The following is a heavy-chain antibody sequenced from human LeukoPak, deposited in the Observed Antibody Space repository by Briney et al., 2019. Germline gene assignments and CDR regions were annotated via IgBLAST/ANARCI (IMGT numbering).Heavy chain of an antibody. V-gene: IGHV3-23*01. J-gene: IGHJ6*02. Sequence: GGSLRLSCAVSGFTFTNYAMSWVRQAPGKGLEWVSSISGSGNRTYYADSVKGRFTISRDNSKNTLFLQMNSLRAEDTAVYYCAKNLYCGGGSCYPSALGMDVWGQGTTVTVSS. CDR3: AKNLYCGGGSCYPSALGMDV. CDR1: GFTFTNYA. CDR2: ISGSGNRT. D-gene: IGHD2-15*01.